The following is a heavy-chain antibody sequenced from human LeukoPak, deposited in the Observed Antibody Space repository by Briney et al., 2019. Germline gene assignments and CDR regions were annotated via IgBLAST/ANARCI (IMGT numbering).Heavy chain of an antibody. CDR3: ARDLKDCSTVSCSWWANNYFDS. V-gene: IGHV3-30-3*01. D-gene: IGHD2-2*01. Sequence: GGSLRLSCAASGFSFSNYAIHWVRQAPGKGLEWVAVISYDGSNDYYTDSVKGRFTISRDNSKNTVYLLMNSLRAEDTAVYYCARDLKDCSTVSCSWWANNYFDSWGQGTLVTVSS. J-gene: IGHJ4*02. CDR2: ISYDGSND. CDR1: GFSFSNYA.